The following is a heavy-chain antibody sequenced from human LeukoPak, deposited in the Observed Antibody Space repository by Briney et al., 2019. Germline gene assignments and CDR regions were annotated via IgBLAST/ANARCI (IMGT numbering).Heavy chain of an antibody. CDR1: GFTFSSYW. Sequence: GGSLRLSCAASGFTFSSYWMHWVRQAPGKGLVWVSAMSSSDDGRYYAASVRGRFAISRDTSRSTLYLQMNSLRAEDAAVYYCARPRAPVTRISSFDMWGQGTMVTVSS. CDR3: ARPRAPVTRISSFDM. J-gene: IGHJ3*02. CDR2: MSSSDDGR. V-gene: IGHV3-23*01. D-gene: IGHD2/OR15-2a*01.